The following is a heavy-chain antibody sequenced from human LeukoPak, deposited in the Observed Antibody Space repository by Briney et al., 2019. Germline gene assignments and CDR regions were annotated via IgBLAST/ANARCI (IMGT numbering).Heavy chain of an antibody. D-gene: IGHD3-10*01. CDR3: ARGGYYGSGNDFRFDP. Sequence: TSETLSLTCTVSGGSISSYYWSWIRQPPGKGLEWIGYIYYSGSTNYKPSLKSRVTISVDTSKNQFSLKLNSVTAADTAVYYCARGGYYGSGNDFRFDPWGQGTLVTVSS. J-gene: IGHJ5*02. CDR2: IYYSGST. V-gene: IGHV4-59*01. CDR1: GGSISSYY.